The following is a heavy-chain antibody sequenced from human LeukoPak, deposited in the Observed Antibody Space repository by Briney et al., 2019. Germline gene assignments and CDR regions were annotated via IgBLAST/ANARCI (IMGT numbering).Heavy chain of an antibody. CDR2: ISWNSGSI. D-gene: IGHD6-13*01. J-gene: IGHJ6*02. CDR3: ARGIAAAVHYGMDV. Sequence: PGGSLRLSCAASGFTFSSYAMSWVRQAPGKGLEWVSGISWNSGSIGYADSVKGRFTISRDNAKNSLYLQMNSLRAEDTALYYCARGIAAAVHYGMDVWGQGTTVTVSS. CDR1: GFTFSSYA. V-gene: IGHV3-9*01.